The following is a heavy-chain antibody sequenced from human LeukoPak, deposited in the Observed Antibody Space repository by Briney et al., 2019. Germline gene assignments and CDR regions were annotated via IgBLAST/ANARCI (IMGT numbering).Heavy chain of an antibody. D-gene: IGHD5-24*01. CDR2: VGASGRTI. CDR1: GFIFNNYE. Sequence: GGSLRLSCLASGFIFNNYEMNWVRQAPGKGLEWISYVGASGRTIYYADSVKGRFTISRDNAMDSLFLQMNSLRAEDTAVYYCARGDGYNFFDYWGQGTLVTVSS. CDR3: ARGDGYNFFDY. J-gene: IGHJ4*02. V-gene: IGHV3-48*03.